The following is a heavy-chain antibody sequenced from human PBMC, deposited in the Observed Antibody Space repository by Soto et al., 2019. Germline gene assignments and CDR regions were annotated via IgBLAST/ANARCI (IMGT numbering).Heavy chain of an antibody. J-gene: IGHJ4*02. CDR3: ARSDYYDSNAKGVYFDY. V-gene: IGHV1-3*01. Sequence: ASVKVSCKASGYTFTSYAMHWVRQAPGQRLEWMGWINVGNGNTKYSQKFQGRVTITRDTSASTAYMELSSLRSEDTAVYYCARSDYYDSNAKGVYFDYFGQGTLVTVSS. CDR1: GYTFTSYA. D-gene: IGHD3-22*01. CDR2: INVGNGNT.